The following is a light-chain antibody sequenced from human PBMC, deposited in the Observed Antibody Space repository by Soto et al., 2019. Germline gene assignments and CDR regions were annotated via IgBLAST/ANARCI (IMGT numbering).Light chain of an antibody. V-gene: IGKV1-27*01. Sequence: DIQMTQSPSSLSAPVGDRVTITCRASQGITDYLAWYQQKPGKVPELLIYAASTLQSGDPSRFSGSGSGTDFTLTISSLQPEDFATYYCQKYNSALTTFGGGTKVEIK. J-gene: IGKJ4*01. CDR1: QGITDY. CDR2: AAS. CDR3: QKYNSALTT.